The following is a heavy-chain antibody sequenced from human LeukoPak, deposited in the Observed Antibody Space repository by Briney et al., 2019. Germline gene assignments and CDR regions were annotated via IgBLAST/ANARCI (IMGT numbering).Heavy chain of an antibody. D-gene: IGHD5-18*01. Sequence: PGGSLRLSCAASGFTFSSYWMSWVRQAPGKGLEWVSYISSYSNTMYYADSVKGRFTISRDNAKNSLYLQMNSLRAEDMAVYYCARDSAMITSWDYWGQGTLVTVSS. J-gene: IGHJ4*02. CDR2: ISSYSNTM. CDR3: ARDSAMITSWDY. V-gene: IGHV3-48*01. CDR1: GFTFSSYW.